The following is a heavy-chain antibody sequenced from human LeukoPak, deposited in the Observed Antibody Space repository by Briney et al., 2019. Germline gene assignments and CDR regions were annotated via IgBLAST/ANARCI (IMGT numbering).Heavy chain of an antibody. V-gene: IGHV3-23*01. CDR2: ISGSGTNT. CDR3: VKHSAPVLAAARFDY. D-gene: IGHD2-2*01. J-gene: IGHJ4*02. Sequence: PGGSLRLSRAASGFTFSSCAMSWVRQAPGEGLEWVSVISGSGTNTYYADSVKGRFTISRDNSKNTLYLQMNSLRAEDTALYYCVKHSAPVLAAARFDYWGQGNLGTVSS. CDR1: GFTFSSCA.